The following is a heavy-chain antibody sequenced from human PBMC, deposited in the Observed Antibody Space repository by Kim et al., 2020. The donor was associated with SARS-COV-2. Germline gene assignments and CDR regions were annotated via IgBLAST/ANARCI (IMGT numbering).Heavy chain of an antibody. CDR1: GGSISSSSYY. Sequence: SETLSLTCTVSGGSISSSSYYWGWIRQPPGKGLEWIGSIYYSGSTYYNPSLKSRVTISVDTSKNQFSLKLSSVTAADTAVYYCARVGSGSYLGVNYYYGMDVWGQGTTVTVSS. D-gene: IGHD1-26*01. CDR3: ARVGSGSYLGVNYYYGMDV. CDR2: IYYSGST. J-gene: IGHJ6*02. V-gene: IGHV4-39*01.